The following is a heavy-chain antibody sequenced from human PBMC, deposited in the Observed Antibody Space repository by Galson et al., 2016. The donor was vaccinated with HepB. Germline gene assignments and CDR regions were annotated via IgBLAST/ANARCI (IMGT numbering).Heavy chain of an antibody. CDR1: GDSITSGAYY. CDR3: ARDDNFRSLIDP. J-gene: IGHJ5*02. CDR2: ISPIGTT. D-gene: IGHD5-24*01. Sequence: TLSLTCAVSGDSITSGAYYWTWIRQPAGRRPEWIGRISPIGTTTYNPSLRSRANISIDRSRNHFSLSLRLVTTTDTAVYYCARDDNFRSLIDPWGQGTLVVVSS. V-gene: IGHV4-61*02.